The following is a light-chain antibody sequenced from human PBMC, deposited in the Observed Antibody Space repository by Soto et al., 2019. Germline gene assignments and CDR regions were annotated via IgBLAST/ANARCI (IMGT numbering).Light chain of an antibody. CDR2: GVS. Sequence: EIVLTQSPGTRSLSPGERATLSCRASQSVSSSYLAWYQQKPGQAPRLLIYGVSSRATGIPDRFSGSGSGTDFTLTISRLEPEDFAVYYCQEYDDSPPWTFGQGTKVEIK. CDR3: QEYDDSPPWT. J-gene: IGKJ1*01. V-gene: IGKV3-20*01. CDR1: QSVSSSY.